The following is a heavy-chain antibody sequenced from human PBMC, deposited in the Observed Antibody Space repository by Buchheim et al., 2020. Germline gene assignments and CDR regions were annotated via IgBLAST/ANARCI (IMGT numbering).Heavy chain of an antibody. CDR3: ARPPNYGDQLNYYYYGMDV. V-gene: IGHV1-69*04. J-gene: IGHJ6*02. Sequence: QVQLVQSGAEVKKPGSSVKVSCKASGGTFSSYAISWVRQAPGQGLEWMGRIIPILGIANYAQKFQGRVTITADKSTSTAYMELSSLRSEDTAAYYCARPPNYGDQLNYYYYGMDVWGQGTT. D-gene: IGHD4-17*01. CDR2: IIPILGIA. CDR1: GGTFSSYA.